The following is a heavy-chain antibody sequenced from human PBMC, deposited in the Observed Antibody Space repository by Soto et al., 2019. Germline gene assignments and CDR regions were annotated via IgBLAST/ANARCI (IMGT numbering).Heavy chain of an antibody. V-gene: IGHV4-59*01. D-gene: IGHD5-18*01. CDR3: ARATGYSYGTRFDP. Sequence: TLSLTCTVSGGSISSYYWSWIRQPPGKGLEWIGYIYYSGSTNYNPSLKSRVTISVDTSKNQFSLKLSSVTAADTAVYYCARATGYSYGTRFDPWGQGTLVTVSS. CDR1: GGSISSYY. J-gene: IGHJ5*02. CDR2: IYYSGST.